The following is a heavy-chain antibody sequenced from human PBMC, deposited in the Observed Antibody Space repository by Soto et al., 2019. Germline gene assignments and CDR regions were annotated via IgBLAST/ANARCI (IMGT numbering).Heavy chain of an antibody. CDR2: ISSSSSTI. CDR1: GFTFSSYS. D-gene: IGHD5-18*01. V-gene: IGHV3-48*02. J-gene: IGHJ4*02. Sequence: EVQLVESGGGLVQPGGSLRLSCAASGFTFSSYSMNWVRQAPGKGLEWVSYISSSSSTIYYADSVTGRFTISRDNAKNSLYLQMNSLRDEDTAVYYCARSLGLWFCARSRNFDYWGQGTLVTVSS. CDR3: ARSLGLWFCARSRNFDY.